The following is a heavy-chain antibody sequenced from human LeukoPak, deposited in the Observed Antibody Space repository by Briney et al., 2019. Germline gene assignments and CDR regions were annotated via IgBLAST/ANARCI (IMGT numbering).Heavy chain of an antibody. CDR2: INPNSGGT. CDR3: ASRSYYYGSGRADAFGI. Sequence: ASVKVSCKASGYTFTGYYMHWVRQAPGQGLEWMGWINPNSGGTNYAQKFQGRVTMTRDTSISTAYMELSRLRSDDTAVYYCASRSYYYGSGRADAFGIWGQGTMVTVSS. CDR1: GYTFTGYY. D-gene: IGHD3-10*01. V-gene: IGHV1-2*02. J-gene: IGHJ3*02.